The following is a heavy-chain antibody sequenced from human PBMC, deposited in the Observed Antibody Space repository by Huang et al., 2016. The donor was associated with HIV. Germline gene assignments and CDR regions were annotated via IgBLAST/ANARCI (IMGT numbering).Heavy chain of an antibody. CDR2: IYTGGTT. Sequence: QVQLQESGPRLVKPSQTLSLTCNVSAGPINSGNYFWSWIRQPGGPGVDGIGHIYTGGTTIDSPSPRTGSTVDSPALRSRVTISLDTSMNYFFLNLTSVTAADTAVYYCARGFSRSFEHYFDSWGQGTLVTVSS. CDR1: AGPINSGNYF. J-gene: IGHJ4*02. CDR3: ARGFSRSFEHYFDS. V-gene: IGHV4-61*09. D-gene: IGHD2-2*01.